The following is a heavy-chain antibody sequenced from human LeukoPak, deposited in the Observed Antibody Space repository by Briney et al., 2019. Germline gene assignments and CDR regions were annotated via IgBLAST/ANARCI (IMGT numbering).Heavy chain of an antibody. CDR1: GDSISNYY. CDR3: ARHTPVALRSGYYYNMDV. CDR2: IYYSGST. Sequence: SETLSLACTVSGDSISNYYWSWIRQPPGKGLEWIGYIYYSGSTDYKPSLNSRVSMSVDTSKDQYSLRLSSLTAADTAVYYCARHTPVALRSGYYYNMDVWGQGTSVSVSS. D-gene: IGHD2-15*01. V-gene: IGHV4-59*08. J-gene: IGHJ6*02.